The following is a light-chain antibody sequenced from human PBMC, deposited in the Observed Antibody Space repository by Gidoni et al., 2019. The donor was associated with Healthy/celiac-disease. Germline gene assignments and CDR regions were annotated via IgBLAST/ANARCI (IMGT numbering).Light chain of an antibody. J-gene: IGKJ1*01. V-gene: IGKV3-11*01. Sequence: EIVLTQSPATLSLSPGERATLSCRASQSVSSYLAWYQQKPGQAPRLLIYDASNRATGIPDRISGRGSGTDFTLIISSLEPEDFAVYYCQQRSKWPPVFGQGTKVEI. CDR3: QQRSKWPPV. CDR2: DAS. CDR1: QSVSSY.